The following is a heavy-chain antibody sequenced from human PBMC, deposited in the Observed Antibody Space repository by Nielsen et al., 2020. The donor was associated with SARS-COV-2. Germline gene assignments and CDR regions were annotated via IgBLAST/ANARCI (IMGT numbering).Heavy chain of an antibody. V-gene: IGHV3-21*01. Sequence: GESLKISCAASGFTFSSYSMNWVRQAPEKGLEWVSSISSSSSYIYYADSVKGRFTISRDNAKNSLYLQMNSLRAEDTAVYYCARDGKFIRYGPPYYFDYWGQGTLVTVSS. CDR1: GFTFSSYS. CDR3: ARDGKFIRYGPPYYFDY. D-gene: IGHD3-9*01. CDR2: ISSSSSYI. J-gene: IGHJ4*02.